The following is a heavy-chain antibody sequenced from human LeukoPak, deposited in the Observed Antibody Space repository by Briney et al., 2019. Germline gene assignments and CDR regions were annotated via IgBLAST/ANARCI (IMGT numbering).Heavy chain of an antibody. CDR2: ITTTGTT. D-gene: IGHD2-21*01. Sequence: GGSLRLSCAASGFRFSDYHINRVRQAPGKGLEWISYITTTGTTIYADSVKGRFVISRDNAKSSLHLQMDSLRDEDTAVYYCARVWQDYSGVDYWGQGALVTVAS. V-gene: IGHV3-48*02. CDR1: GFRFSDYH. CDR3: ARVWQDYSGVDY. J-gene: IGHJ4*02.